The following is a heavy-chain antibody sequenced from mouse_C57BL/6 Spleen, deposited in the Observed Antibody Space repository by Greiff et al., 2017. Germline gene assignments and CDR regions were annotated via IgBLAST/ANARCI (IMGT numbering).Heavy chain of an antibody. J-gene: IGHJ4*01. Sequence: VQLQQSGPELVKPGASVKISCKASGYTFTDYYMNWVKQSHGKSLEWIGDINPNNGGTSYNQKFKGKATLTVDKSSSTAYMGLRSLTSEDSAVYYCARRITTVVMDDWGQGTSVTVSS. CDR1: GYTFTDYY. D-gene: IGHD1-1*01. CDR2: INPNNGGT. CDR3: ARRITTVVMDD. V-gene: IGHV1-26*01.